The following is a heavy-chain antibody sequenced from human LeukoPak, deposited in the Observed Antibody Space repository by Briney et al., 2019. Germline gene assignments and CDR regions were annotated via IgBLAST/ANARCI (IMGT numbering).Heavy chain of an antibody. CDR2: INQSGRT. CDR3: ARGQVLREF. Sequence: SETLSRTCAVYGGSFSGYYWSWIRQPPGKGLEWIGEINQSGRTNYNPSLESRVTIDTSKNQFSLNLTSVTAADTAVYYCARGQVLREFWGQGTLVTVSS. CDR1: GGSFSGYY. V-gene: IGHV4-34*01. D-gene: IGHD3-10*01. J-gene: IGHJ4*02.